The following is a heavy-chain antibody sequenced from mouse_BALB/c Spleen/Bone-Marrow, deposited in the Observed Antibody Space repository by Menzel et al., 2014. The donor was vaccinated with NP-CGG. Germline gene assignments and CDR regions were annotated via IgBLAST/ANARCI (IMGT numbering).Heavy chain of an antibody. Sequence: VQLQQPGAELVKPGASVKLSCKASGYSFTNYYMYWVKRRPGQGLEWIGEINPSNGGTNFNEKFKNKATLTVDKSSSTAYMQLSSLTSEDSAVYYCTRSNYGYWYFDDWGAGTTVTVSS. CDR1: GYSFTNYY. V-gene: IGHV1S81*02. J-gene: IGHJ1*01. CDR3: TRSNYGYWYFDD. CDR2: INPSNGGT. D-gene: IGHD1-1*01.